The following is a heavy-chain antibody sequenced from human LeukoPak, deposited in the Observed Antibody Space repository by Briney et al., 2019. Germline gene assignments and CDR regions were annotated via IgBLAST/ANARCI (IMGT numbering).Heavy chain of an antibody. Sequence: GGSLRLSCAASGFTVSSNYMSWVRQAPGKGLKWVSVIYSGGSTYYADSVKGRFTISRDNSKNTLYLQMNSLRAEDTAVYYCARGRDYYDSSGYYYVGDYWGQGTLVTVSS. J-gene: IGHJ4*02. CDR3: ARGRDYYDSSGYYYVGDY. CDR1: GFTVSSNY. V-gene: IGHV3-66*01. D-gene: IGHD3-22*01. CDR2: IYSGGST.